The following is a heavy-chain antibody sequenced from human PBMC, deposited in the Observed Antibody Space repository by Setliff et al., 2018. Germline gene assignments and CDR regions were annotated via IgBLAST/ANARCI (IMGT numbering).Heavy chain of an antibody. CDR3: VRRTYYYDTSPMGWFDP. J-gene: IGHJ5*02. CDR1: GYSITNGYY. V-gene: IGHV4-38-2*01. D-gene: IGHD3-22*01. CDR2: INHGGDT. Sequence: SETLSLTCVVSGYSITNGYYWGWIRPPPGKGLEWIGSINHGGDTSYNPSLQSRVAISVDTSKNQFSLKLSSVTAADTAVYYCVRRTYYYDTSPMGWFDPWGQGILVTVSS.